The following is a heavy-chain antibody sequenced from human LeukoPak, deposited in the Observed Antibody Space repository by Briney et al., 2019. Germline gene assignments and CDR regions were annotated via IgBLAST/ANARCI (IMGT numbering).Heavy chain of an antibody. CDR1: GDSINSAYY. CDR2: IYHTGSP. V-gene: IGHV4-38-2*02. Sequence: SETLSLTCTVSGDSINSAYYWGWIRQPPGKGLEWIGSIYHTGSPYYNPSLKSRVTISIDTSKNQFSLKLSSVTAADTAVYYCARDSDSSGYYRHDAFDIWGQGTMVTVSS. J-gene: IGHJ3*02. CDR3: ARDSDSSGYYRHDAFDI. D-gene: IGHD3-22*01.